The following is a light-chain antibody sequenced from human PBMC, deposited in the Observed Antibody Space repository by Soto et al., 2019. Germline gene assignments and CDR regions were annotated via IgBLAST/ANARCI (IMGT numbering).Light chain of an antibody. V-gene: IGLV2-8*01. J-gene: IGLJ3*02. CDR3: SSYAASDIWV. CDR1: SSDVGGYNY. CDR2: EVS. Sequence: QSALTQPPSASESPGQSVAISCTGTSSDVGGYNYVSWYQQHPGKAPKLMIYEVSKRPPGVPDRFSGSKSGNTASLTVSGLQGEDEADYYCSSYAASDIWVFGRGTKLTVL.